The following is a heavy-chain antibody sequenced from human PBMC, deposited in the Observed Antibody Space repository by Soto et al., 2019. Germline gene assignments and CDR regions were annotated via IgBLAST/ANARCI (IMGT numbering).Heavy chain of an antibody. J-gene: IGHJ6*02. CDR2: ISYDGSNK. CDR1: GFTFSSYG. CDR3: AKVASITMVRGVDYGMDV. D-gene: IGHD3-10*01. V-gene: IGHV3-30*18. Sequence: PGGSLRLSCAASGFTFSSYGMHWVRQAPGKGLEWVAVISYDGSNKYYADSVKGRFTISRDNSKNTLYLQMNSLRAEDTAVYYCAKVASITMVRGVDYGMDVWGQGTTVTVSS.